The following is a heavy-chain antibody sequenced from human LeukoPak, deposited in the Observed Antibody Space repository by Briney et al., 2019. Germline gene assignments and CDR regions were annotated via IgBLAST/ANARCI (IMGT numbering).Heavy chain of an antibody. CDR3: ASGFYGDLLFDH. J-gene: IGHJ4*02. V-gene: IGHV4-4*02. CDR2: IYHRGST. D-gene: IGHD4-17*01. Sequence: SETLSLACAVSGGSISSSNWWSWVRQPPGKGLEWIGEIYHRGSTNYNPSLKSRVTISVDKSKNQFSLKLSSVTAADTAVYYCASGFYGDLLFDHWGQGTLVTVSS. CDR1: GGSISSSNW.